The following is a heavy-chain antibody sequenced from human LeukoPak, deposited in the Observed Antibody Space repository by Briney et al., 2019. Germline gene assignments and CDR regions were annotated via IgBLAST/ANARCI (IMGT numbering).Heavy chain of an antibody. J-gene: IGHJ4*02. CDR1: GGSISSHY. V-gene: IGHV4-59*11. D-gene: IGHD3-22*01. CDR2: IYYSGRT. Sequence: SETLSLTCTVSGGSISSHYWSWIRQPPGKGLEWIGYIYYSGRTNYNPSLKSRVTISLDTSKNQFSLKLTSVTAADTAVYYCARGYSDSRGSYYAPFDYWGQGTLVTVSS. CDR3: ARGYSDSRGSYYAPFDY.